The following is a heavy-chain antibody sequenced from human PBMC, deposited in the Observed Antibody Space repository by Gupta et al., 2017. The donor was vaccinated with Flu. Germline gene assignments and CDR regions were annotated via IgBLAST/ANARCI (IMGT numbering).Heavy chain of an antibody. CDR3: ARGTCLEFWSGPVWWFDP. Sequence: WVRQAPGQGFEWMGRIHTNRGATNFARQFQRRVTVTSEPSINTAYMELSSLRVDDTAVYYGARGTCLEFWSGPVWWFDPWGQGTLVTVSS. J-gene: IGHJ5*02. CDR2: IHTNRGAT. V-gene: IGHV1-2*06. D-gene: IGHD3-3*01.